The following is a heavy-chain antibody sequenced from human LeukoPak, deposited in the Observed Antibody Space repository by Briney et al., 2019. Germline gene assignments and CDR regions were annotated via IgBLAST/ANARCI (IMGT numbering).Heavy chain of an antibody. CDR1: GFAFSSYG. CDR2: IWYDGSNK. V-gene: IGHV3-33*01. Sequence: GGSLRLSCAASGFAFSSYGMHWVHQAPGKGLEWVAVIWYDGSNKYYADSVKGRFTISRDNSKNTLYLQMNSLRAEDTAVYYCARGDSSSWYYFDYWGQGTLVTVSS. D-gene: IGHD6-13*01. J-gene: IGHJ4*02. CDR3: ARGDSSSWYYFDY.